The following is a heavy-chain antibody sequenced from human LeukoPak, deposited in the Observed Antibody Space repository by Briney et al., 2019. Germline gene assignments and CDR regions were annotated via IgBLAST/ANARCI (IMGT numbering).Heavy chain of an antibody. D-gene: IGHD3-3*01. Sequence: SETLSLTCAVYGGSFSGYYWSWIRQPPGKGLEWIGEINHSGSINYNPPLKSRVSISVDTAKNQFSLKLSSVTAADTAVYYCARKNTYYDFWSGYTNWFDPWGQGTLVTVSS. V-gene: IGHV4-34*01. CDR3: ARKNTYYDFWSGYTNWFDP. CDR2: INHSGSI. J-gene: IGHJ5*02. CDR1: GGSFSGYY.